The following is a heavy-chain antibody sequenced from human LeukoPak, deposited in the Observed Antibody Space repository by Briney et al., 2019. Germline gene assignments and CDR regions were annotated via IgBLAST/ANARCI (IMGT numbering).Heavy chain of an antibody. CDR1: GFTFSNYG. Sequence: GSLRLSCAASGFTFSNYGMNWIRKPPGKGLEWIGSIYYSGSTYYNPSLKSRVTMSVDTSKNQFSLKLSSVTAADTAVYYCARHAGGIAAAGTRPFDYWGQGTLVTVSS. D-gene: IGHD6-13*01. J-gene: IGHJ4*02. V-gene: IGHV4-59*04. CDR3: ARHAGGIAAAGTRPFDY. CDR2: IYYSGST.